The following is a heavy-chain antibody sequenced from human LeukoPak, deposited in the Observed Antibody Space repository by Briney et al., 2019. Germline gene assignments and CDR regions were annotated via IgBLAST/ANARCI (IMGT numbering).Heavy chain of an antibody. J-gene: IGHJ3*02. CDR3: ARRQYCSSTSCYFDYGGSNAFDI. CDR1: GGSIISDDYY. Sequence: PSETLSLTCSVSGGSIISDDYYWSWIRQPPGKGLEWIGYIFYTGIAHYSPSLQSRVTISIDTSKKHFSLKLSSVTAADTAVYYCARRQYCSSTSCYFDYGGSNAFDIWGQGTMVTVSS. D-gene: IGHD2-2*01. CDR2: IFYTGIA. V-gene: IGHV4-30-4*01.